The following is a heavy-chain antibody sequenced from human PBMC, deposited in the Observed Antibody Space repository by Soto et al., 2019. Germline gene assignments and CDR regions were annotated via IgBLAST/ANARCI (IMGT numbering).Heavy chain of an antibody. CDR3: ARKSGSGYDFAFDI. CDR2: INPNSGGT. J-gene: IGHJ3*02. Sequence: ASVKVSCKASGYTFTGYYMHWVRQAPGQGLEWMGWINPNSGGTNYAQKFQGWVTMTRDTSISIAYMELSRLRSDDTAVYYCARKSGSGYDFAFDIWGQGTMVTVSS. CDR1: GYTFTGYY. V-gene: IGHV1-2*04. D-gene: IGHD5-12*01.